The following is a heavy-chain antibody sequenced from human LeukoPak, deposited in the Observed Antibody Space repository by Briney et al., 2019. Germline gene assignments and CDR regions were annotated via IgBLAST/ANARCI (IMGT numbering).Heavy chain of an antibody. D-gene: IGHD6-13*01. CDR3: AKTSSSWPDAFDI. CDR2: ISSSRSFT. J-gene: IGHJ3*02. V-gene: IGHV3-11*03. Sequence: NPGGSLRLSCAASGFSFSDHYMSWIRQAPGKGLEWVSYISSSRSFTNYADSVKGRFTISRDTAKNSLYLQMNSLRAEDTAVYYCAKTSSSWPDAFDIWGQGTMVTVSS. CDR1: GFSFSDHY.